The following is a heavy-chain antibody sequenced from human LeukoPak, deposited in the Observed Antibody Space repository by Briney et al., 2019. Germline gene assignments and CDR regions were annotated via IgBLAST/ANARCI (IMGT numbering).Heavy chain of an antibody. V-gene: IGHV3-30*02. CDR1: GFTFSSSG. CDR2: IRYDGTSK. Sequence: RLSCAASGFTFSSSGMDWVRQAQGKGLEWVAFIRYDGTSKYYADYVKGRFTIYRDNNKNTVYLQMNSLRAGDTAVYYCAKETRGSYSDYWGQGTLVTVSS. D-gene: IGHD1-26*01. CDR3: AKETRGSYSDY. J-gene: IGHJ4*02.